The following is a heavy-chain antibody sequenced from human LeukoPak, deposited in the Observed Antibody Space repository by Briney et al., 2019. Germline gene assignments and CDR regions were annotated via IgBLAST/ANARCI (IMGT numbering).Heavy chain of an antibody. D-gene: IGHD3-22*01. J-gene: IGHJ3*02. V-gene: IGHV1-46*01. CDR1: GYTFTSYY. CDR2: INPSGGST. CDR3: ARDQITMIVVAQFAFDT. Sequence: ASVKVSCKASGYTFTSYYMHWVRQAPGQGLEWMGIINPSGGSTSYAQKFQGRVTMTRDTSTSTVYMELSSLRSEDTAVYYCARDQITMIVVAQFAFDTWGQGTMVTVSS.